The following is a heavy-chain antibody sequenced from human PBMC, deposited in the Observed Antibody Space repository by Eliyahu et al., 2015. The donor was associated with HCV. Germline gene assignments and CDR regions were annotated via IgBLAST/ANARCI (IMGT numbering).Heavy chain of an antibody. V-gene: IGHV4-59*08. J-gene: IGHJ3*02. CDR3: ARQTYYYDSSGYGARTTFDI. CDR2: IYYSGST. Sequence: QVQLQESGPGLVKPSDTLSLTCTVSGGSISNYXXXWIRQPPGKGLEWVGYIYYSGSTNYSPSLKSRVTISVDTSKNQFSLKLSPVTAADTAVYYCARQTYYYDSSGYGARTTFDIWGQGTMVTVSS. D-gene: IGHD3-22*01. CDR1: GGSISNYX.